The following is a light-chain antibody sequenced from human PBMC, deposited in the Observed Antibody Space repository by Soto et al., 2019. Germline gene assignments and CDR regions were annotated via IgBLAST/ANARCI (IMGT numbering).Light chain of an antibody. Sequence: QSALTQAASVSGSPGQSVTISCTGTRTDVGGYNFVSWYQQHPGKAPKLIIYEVSNRPSGVSNRFYGSKSDNTASLTISGLKAEDEADYYCCSYVSSKTYVFGTGTKVTV. V-gene: IGLV2-14*01. CDR2: EVS. J-gene: IGLJ1*01. CDR1: RTDVGGYNF. CDR3: CSYVSSKTYV.